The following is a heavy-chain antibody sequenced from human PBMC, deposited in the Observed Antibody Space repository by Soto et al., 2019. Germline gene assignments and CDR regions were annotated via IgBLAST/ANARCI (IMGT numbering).Heavy chain of an antibody. J-gene: IGHJ4*02. V-gene: IGHV4-34*01. CDR3: ATIPATTILTDY. Sequence: PSETLSLTCAVYGGSFSDTYWNWFRQPPGKGLEWIGSIYYSGSTYYNPSLKSRVTISVDTSKNQFSLKLSSVTAADTAVYYCATIPATTILTDYWGQGTLVTVSS. CDR1: GGSFSDTY. D-gene: IGHD2-2*01. CDR2: IYYSGST.